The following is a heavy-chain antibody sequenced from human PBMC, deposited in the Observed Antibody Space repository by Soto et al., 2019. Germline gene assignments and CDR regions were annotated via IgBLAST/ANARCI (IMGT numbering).Heavy chain of an antibody. D-gene: IGHD2-15*01. CDR2: IIPIFGTA. V-gene: IGHV1-69*01. Sequence: QVQLVQTGAEVKKPGSSVKVSCKASGGTFSSYAISWVRQAPGQGLEWMGGIIPIFGTANYAQKFQGRVTITADESTSTAYMELSSLRSEDTAVYYCASGARNGGKGAFDIWGQGTMVTVSS. J-gene: IGHJ3*02. CDR3: ASGARNGGKGAFDI. CDR1: GGTFSSYA.